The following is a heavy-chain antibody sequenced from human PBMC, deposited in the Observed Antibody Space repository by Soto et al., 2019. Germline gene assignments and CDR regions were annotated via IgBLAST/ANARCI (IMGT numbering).Heavy chain of an antibody. Sequence: GESVKIWCKVSGYSFTSYWIVWVLQMPGKGLEWMGIIYPGDSDTRYSPSFQGQVTISADKSISTAYLQWSSLKSSDTAMYYCAGSGSYGIDYWGQGTMVTVSS. J-gene: IGHJ4*02. D-gene: IGHD1-26*01. CDR2: IYPGDSDT. V-gene: IGHV5-51*01. CDR3: AGSGSYGIDY. CDR1: GYSFTSYW.